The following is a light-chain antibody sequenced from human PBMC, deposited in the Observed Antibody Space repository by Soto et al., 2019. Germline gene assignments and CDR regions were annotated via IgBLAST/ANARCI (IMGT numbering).Light chain of an antibody. CDR2: GAS. CDR1: QSVSGH. Sequence: ERVMTQSPATLSVSPGERATLSCRASQSVSGHLAWYQQKPGQAPRLIISGASTRATGIPARFSGSGSGTEFTLTISSLQSEDFAVYYRHQYHYWWTFGQGTKVDIK. J-gene: IGKJ1*01. CDR3: HQYHYWWT. V-gene: IGKV3-15*01.